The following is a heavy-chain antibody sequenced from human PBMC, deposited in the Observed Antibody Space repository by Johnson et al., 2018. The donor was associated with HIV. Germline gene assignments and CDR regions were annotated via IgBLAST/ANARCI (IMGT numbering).Heavy chain of an antibody. CDR1: RFTFSNYW. Sequence: VQLVESGGGLVQPGGSLRLSCAASRFTFSNYWMSWVRQAPGKGLEWVANIKHDGGEKYYVDSVKGRFTISRDNAKNSLYLQMNSLRAEDTAVYYCARDTKYYYDSSGYYYWDAFDIWGQGTMVTVSS. D-gene: IGHD3-22*01. CDR3: ARDTKYYYDSSGYYYWDAFDI. CDR2: IKHDGGEK. J-gene: IGHJ3*02. V-gene: IGHV3-7*05.